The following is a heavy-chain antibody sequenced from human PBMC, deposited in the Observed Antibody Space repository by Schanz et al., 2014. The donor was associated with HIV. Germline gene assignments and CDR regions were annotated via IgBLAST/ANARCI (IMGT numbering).Heavy chain of an antibody. CDR3: ARQYDY. CDR1: GFNFNNYA. V-gene: IGHV3-48*02. CDR2: ISASGSSI. Sequence: VQLVESGGGLEQPGGSLRLSCAASGFNFNNYAMTWVRQAPGKGLEWVSYISASGSSIQYADSVRGRFTISRDTAKNSLYLQMNSLRDDDTAVYYCARQYDYWGRGTLVTVSS. J-gene: IGHJ4*02.